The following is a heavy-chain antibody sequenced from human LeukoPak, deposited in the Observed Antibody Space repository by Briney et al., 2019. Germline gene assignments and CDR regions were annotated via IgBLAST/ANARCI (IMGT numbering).Heavy chain of an antibody. J-gene: IGHJ4*02. D-gene: IGHD3-16*01. CDR3: ARATPVGGVRFDY. Sequence: SETLSLTCTVSGVSISSYYWSWIRQPPGKGLEWIGSIYTTGDTRYNPSLKSRVTISVDTSKNQFSLKLSSVTAADAAVYYCARATPVGGVRFDYWGQGTLVTVSS. CDR2: IYTTGDT. CDR1: GVSISSYY. V-gene: IGHV4-4*09.